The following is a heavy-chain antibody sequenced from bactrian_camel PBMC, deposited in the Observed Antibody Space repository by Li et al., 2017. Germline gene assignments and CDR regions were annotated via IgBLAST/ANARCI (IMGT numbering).Heavy chain of an antibody. V-gene: IGHV3S1*01. Sequence: VESGGGSVETGGSLTLSCAAGRYTYKRNCMGWFRQRPGKDREGLAVLWIGGATTTYADSVKGRFTITQENAKNTLSLVMGNLKPEDTGTYYCAADLRWSKWIRCTAGLADDFGYWGQGTQVTVS. J-gene: IGHJ6*01. CDR1: RYTYKRNC. CDR2: LWIGGATT. CDR3: AADLRWSKWIRCTAGLADDFGY. D-gene: IGHD1*01.